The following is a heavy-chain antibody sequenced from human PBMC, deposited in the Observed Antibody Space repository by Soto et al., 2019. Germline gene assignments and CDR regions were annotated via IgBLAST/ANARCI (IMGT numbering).Heavy chain of an antibody. D-gene: IGHD3-3*01. CDR2: ISSSGSTI. V-gene: IGHV3-48*03. CDR3: ARKGFWSGYYSGYSYYYYGMDV. Sequence: LRLSCAASGFTFSSYEMNWVRQAPGKGPEWVSYISSSGSTIYYADSVKGRFTISRDNAKNSLYLQMNSLRAEDTAVYYCARKGFWSGYYSGYSYYYYGMDVWGQGTTVTVS. J-gene: IGHJ6*02. CDR1: GFTFSSYE.